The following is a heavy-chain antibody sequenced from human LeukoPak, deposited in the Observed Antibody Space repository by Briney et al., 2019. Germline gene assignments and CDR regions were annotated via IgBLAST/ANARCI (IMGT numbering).Heavy chain of an antibody. J-gene: IGHJ4*02. CDR2: ISYDGSNK. CDR1: GFTFSSYG. V-gene: IGHV3-30*03. Sequence: HSGRSLRLSCAASGFTFSSYGMHWVRQAPGKGLEWVAVISYDGSNKYYADSVKGRFTISRDNSKNTLYLQMNSLRSDDTAVYYCARVSLVAGMVIGYWGQGTLVTVSS. D-gene: IGHD6-19*01. CDR3: ARVSLVAGMVIGY.